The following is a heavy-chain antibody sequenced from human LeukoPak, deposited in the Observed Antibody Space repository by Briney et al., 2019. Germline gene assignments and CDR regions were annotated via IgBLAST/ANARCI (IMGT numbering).Heavy chain of an antibody. CDR2: ISAYNGNT. CDR1: GYTFTSYG. Sequence: ASVKVSCTASGYTFTSYGISWVRQAPGQGLEWMGWISAYNGNTNYAQKLQGRVTMTTDTSTSTAYMELRSLRSDDTAVYYCARGLSSYDILTGSEEDNWFDHWGQGTLVTVSS. V-gene: IGHV1-18*01. J-gene: IGHJ5*02. D-gene: IGHD3-9*01. CDR3: ARGLSSYDILTGSEEDNWFDH.